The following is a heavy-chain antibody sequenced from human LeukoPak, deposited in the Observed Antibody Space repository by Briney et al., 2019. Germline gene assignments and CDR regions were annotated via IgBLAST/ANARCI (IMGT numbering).Heavy chain of an antibody. CDR3: ARDRTTYYDILTGYYTEDYYGMDV. CDR1: GGSISSGGYY. CDR2: IYYSGST. J-gene: IGHJ6*02. D-gene: IGHD3-9*01. V-gene: IGHV4-31*01. Sequence: SETLSLTCTVSGGSISSGGYYWSWIRQHPGTGLEWIGYIYYSGSTYYNPSLKRQVTISVDTSKNQFSLKLSSVTAADTAVYSCARDRTTYYDILTGYYTEDYYGMDVWGQGTTVTVSS.